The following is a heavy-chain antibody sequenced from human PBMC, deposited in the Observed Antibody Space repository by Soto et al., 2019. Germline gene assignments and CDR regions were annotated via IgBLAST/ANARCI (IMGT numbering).Heavy chain of an antibody. V-gene: IGHV4-59*01. CDR3: ARDGSRYDFWSGPYYFDY. D-gene: IGHD3-3*01. J-gene: IGHJ4*02. CDR1: GGSISTFY. Sequence: QVQLQESGPGLVKPSETLSLTCTVSGGSISTFYWSWIRQPPGKGLEWIGYIYYNGNTNYSPSLKSRVTISVDTSKNQFSLILNSVSAADTAVYYCARDGSRYDFWSGPYYFDYWGQGTLVTVSS. CDR2: IYYNGNT.